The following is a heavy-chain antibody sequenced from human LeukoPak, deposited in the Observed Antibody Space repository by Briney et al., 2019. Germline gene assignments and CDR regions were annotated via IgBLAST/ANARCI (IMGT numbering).Heavy chain of an antibody. J-gene: IGHJ6*03. V-gene: IGHV4-4*07. CDR1: GGSISSYY. D-gene: IGHD2-15*01. Sequence: SETLSLTCTVSGGSISSYYWSWIRQPAGKGLEWIGRIYTSGSTNYNPSLKSRVTISVDTSKNQFSLKLSSVTAADTAVYYCARGTRYCSGGSCYGYYYYMDVWGKGTTVTVSS. CDR2: IYTSGST. CDR3: ARGTRYCSGGSCYGYYYYMDV.